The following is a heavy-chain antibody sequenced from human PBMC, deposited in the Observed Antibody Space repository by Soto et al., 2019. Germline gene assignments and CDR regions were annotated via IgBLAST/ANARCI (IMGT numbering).Heavy chain of an antibody. D-gene: IGHD1-7*01. Sequence: EVQLVESGGGLVKPGGSLRLSCAASGFTFSSYSMNWVRQAPGKGLEWVSSISSSSSYIYYADSVKGRFTISSDNAKNSLYLQMTSLRAEDTAVYYCARSGITGTYVDWGQGTLVTVSS. CDR3: ARSGITGTYVD. CDR1: GFTFSSYS. CDR2: ISSSSSYI. J-gene: IGHJ4*02. V-gene: IGHV3-21*01.